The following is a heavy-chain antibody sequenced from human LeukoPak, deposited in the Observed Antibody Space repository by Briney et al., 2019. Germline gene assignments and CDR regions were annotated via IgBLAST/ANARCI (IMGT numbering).Heavy chain of an antibody. CDR1: GYIFTSYY. J-gene: IGHJ6*02. Sequence: GESLKISCKGSGYIFTSYYIGWVRQMPGKGLEWMGIIYSGDSDTTYSPSFQGQVTISADKSISTAYLQWSSLKASDTAMYYCASIQQRFGESEMATRPWYYYGMDVWGQGTTVTVSS. V-gene: IGHV5-51*01. CDR2: IYSGDSDT. D-gene: IGHD5-24*01. CDR3: ASIQQRFGESEMATRPWYYYGMDV.